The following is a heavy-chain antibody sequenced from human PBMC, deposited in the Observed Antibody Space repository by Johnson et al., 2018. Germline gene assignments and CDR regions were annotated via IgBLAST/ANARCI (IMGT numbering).Heavy chain of an antibody. CDR1: GGSISSSSYY. J-gene: IGHJ3*02. V-gene: IGHV4-39*07. CDR3: ARAVDTGYCSGGSCYSDAFDI. CDR2: IYYSGST. D-gene: IGHD2-15*01. Sequence: QVQLVESGPGLVKPSETLSLTCTVSGGSISSSSYYWGWIRQPPGKGLEWIGSIYYSGSTYYNPSLKSRVTISVDTSKTQFSLKLSSVSAAEPAVYYCARAVDTGYCSGGSCYSDAFDIWGQGTMVTVSS.